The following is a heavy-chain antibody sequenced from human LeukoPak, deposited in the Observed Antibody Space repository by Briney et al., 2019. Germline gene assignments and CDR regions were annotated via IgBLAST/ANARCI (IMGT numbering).Heavy chain of an antibody. Sequence: SVKVSCKASGGTFSSYAISWVRQAPGQGLEWMGGIIPIFGTANYAQKFQGRVTITADESTSTAYMELSSLRSEDTAVYYCARDARYVDFWSGYPSYYFDYWGQGTLVTVSS. CDR2: IIPIFGTA. V-gene: IGHV1-69*13. CDR1: GGTFSSYA. J-gene: IGHJ4*02. D-gene: IGHD3-3*01. CDR3: ARDARYVDFWSGYPSYYFDY.